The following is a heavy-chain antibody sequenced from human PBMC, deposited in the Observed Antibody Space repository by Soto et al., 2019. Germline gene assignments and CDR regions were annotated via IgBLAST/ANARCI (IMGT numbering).Heavy chain of an antibody. Sequence: QVQLVESGGGVVQPGRSLRLSCAASGFTFSSDGMHWVRQAPGKGLEWVAVISYDGSNKYYADSVKGRFTISRDNSKNTLYRQMNSLSAEDTAVYYCAKDGGATTVTTGSWGQGTLVTVSS. CDR3: AKDGGATTVTTGS. CDR2: ISYDGSNK. CDR1: GFTFSSDG. J-gene: IGHJ5*02. D-gene: IGHD4-17*01. V-gene: IGHV3-30*18.